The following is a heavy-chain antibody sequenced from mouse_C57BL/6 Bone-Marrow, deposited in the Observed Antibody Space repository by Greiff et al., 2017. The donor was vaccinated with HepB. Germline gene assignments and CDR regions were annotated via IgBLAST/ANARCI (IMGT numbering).Heavy chain of an antibody. CDR3: AFYYYGSSPWYFDV. J-gene: IGHJ1*03. V-gene: IGHV1-61*01. Sequence: QVQLQQPGAELVRPWSSVKLSCKASGYTFTSYWMDWVKQRPGQGLEWIGNIYPSDSETHYNQKFKDKATLTVDKSSSTAYMQLSSLTSEDSAVYYCAFYYYGSSPWYFDVWGTGTTVTVSS. CDR2: IYPSDSET. D-gene: IGHD1-1*01. CDR1: GYTFTSYW.